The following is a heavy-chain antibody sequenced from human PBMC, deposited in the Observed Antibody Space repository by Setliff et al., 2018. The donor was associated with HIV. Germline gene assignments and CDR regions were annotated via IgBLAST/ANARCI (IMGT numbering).Heavy chain of an antibody. CDR2: ISYDGNKK. J-gene: IGHJ3*02. Sequence: PGGSLRLSCAASAFTFSNYNIHWVRQAPGKGLEWVAFISYDGNKKYYADSVKGRFTISRDNSKNTLYLQMDSLGTEDTAVYYCASSYPNYNYGNYDFWSGYYHDDAFDIWGQGTMVTVSS. CDR3: ASSYPNYNYGNYDFWSGYYHDDAFDI. V-gene: IGHV3-30*04. CDR1: AFTFSNYN. D-gene: IGHD3-3*01.